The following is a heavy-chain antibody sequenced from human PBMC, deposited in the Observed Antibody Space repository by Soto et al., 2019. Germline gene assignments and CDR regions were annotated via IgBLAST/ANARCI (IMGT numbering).Heavy chain of an antibody. J-gene: IGHJ5*02. V-gene: IGHV4-59*01. D-gene: IGHD3-3*01. CDR3: ARVSRFGWFDP. Sequence: SETLSLTCTVSGGSISSYYWSWIRQSPGKGLEWIGYIYYSGSTNYNPSLKSRVTISVDTSKNQFSLKLSSVTAADTAVYYCARVSRFGWFDPWGQGTLVTVSS. CDR2: IYYSGST. CDR1: GGSISSYY.